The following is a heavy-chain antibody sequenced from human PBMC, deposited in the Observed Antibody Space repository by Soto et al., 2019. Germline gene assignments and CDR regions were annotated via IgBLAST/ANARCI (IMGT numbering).Heavy chain of an antibody. CDR2: ISAYNGNT. D-gene: IGHD2-21*01. J-gene: IGHJ3*02. V-gene: IGHV1-18*01. Sequence: QVQLVQSGAEVKKPGASVKVSCKASGYTFTSYGISWVRQAPGQGLEWMGWISAYNGNTNYAQKLQGRVPMTTDTPSRTAYRELRSLRGNEAAVYYCARENGGGGDYYGIWGQGTMVTVSS. CDR3: ARENGGGGDYYGI. CDR1: GYTFTSYG.